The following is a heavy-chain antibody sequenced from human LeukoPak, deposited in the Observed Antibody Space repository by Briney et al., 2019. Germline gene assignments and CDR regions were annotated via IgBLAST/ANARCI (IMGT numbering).Heavy chain of an antibody. J-gene: IGHJ4*02. CDR2: IRYDGSNK. V-gene: IGHV3-30*02. CDR1: GFTFSSYG. D-gene: IGHD3-10*01. Sequence: PGGSLRLSCAASGFTFSSYGIHWVRQAPGKGLEWVAFIRYDGSNKYYTDSVKGRFTISRDNSKNTLYLQMNSLRAEDTAVYYCARGLDNYGSGSSDWGQGTLVTVSS. CDR3: ARGLDNYGSGSSD.